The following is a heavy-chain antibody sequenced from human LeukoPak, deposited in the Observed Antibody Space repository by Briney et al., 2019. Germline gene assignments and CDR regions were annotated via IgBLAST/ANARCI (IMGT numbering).Heavy chain of an antibody. CDR2: IYTSGST. CDR3: ARVDTAMGVFDY. Sequence: SETLSLTCTVSGGSISSYYWSWIRQPAGKGLEWIGRIYTSGSTNYNPSLKSRVTMSVDTSKNRFSLKLSSVTAADTAVYYCARVDTAMGVFDYWGQGTLVTVSS. D-gene: IGHD5-18*01. J-gene: IGHJ4*02. V-gene: IGHV4-4*07. CDR1: GGSISSYY.